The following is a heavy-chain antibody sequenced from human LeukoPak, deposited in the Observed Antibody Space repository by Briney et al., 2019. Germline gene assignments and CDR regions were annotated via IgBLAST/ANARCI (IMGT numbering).Heavy chain of an antibody. CDR2: IYDSGST. Sequence: SETLSLTCSVSGGSISSYYWSWIRQPPGKGLEWIGYIYDSGSTNFKSPLKSRVTISVDTSKNQFSLKLSSVTAADTAVYYCARGVTIFGVVSPLGYWGQGTLVTVSS. D-gene: IGHD3-3*01. V-gene: IGHV4-4*08. J-gene: IGHJ4*02. CDR1: GGSISSYY. CDR3: ARGVTIFGVVSPLGY.